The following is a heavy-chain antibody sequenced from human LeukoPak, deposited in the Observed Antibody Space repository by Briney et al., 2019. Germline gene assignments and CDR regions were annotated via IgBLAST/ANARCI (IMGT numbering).Heavy chain of an antibody. CDR2: IKQDGSEK. V-gene: IGHV3-7*01. CDR3: ARPCSTSCRDAFDI. J-gene: IGHJ3*02. D-gene: IGHD2-2*01. Sequence: GGSLRLSCAASGFTFSSYWMSWVRQAPGKGLEWVANIKQDGSEKYYVDSVKGRFTISRDNAKNSLYLQMNSLRAEDTAVYYCARPCSTSCRDAFDIWGQGTMVTVSS. CDR1: GFTFSSYW.